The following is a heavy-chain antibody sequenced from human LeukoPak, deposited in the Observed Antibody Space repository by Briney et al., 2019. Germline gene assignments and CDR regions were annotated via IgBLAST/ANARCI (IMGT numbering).Heavy chain of an antibody. CDR3: ARAPGSGWYFDY. D-gene: IGHD6-19*01. CDR1: GGSISSGGYY. J-gene: IGHJ4*02. V-gene: IGHV4-31*03. Sequence: EPSETLSLTCTVSGGSISSGGYYWSWIRQHPGKGLEWIGYIYYSGSTYYNPSLKSRVTISVDTSKNQFSLKLSSVTAADTAVYYCARAPGSGWYFDYWGQGTLVTVSS. CDR2: IYYSGST.